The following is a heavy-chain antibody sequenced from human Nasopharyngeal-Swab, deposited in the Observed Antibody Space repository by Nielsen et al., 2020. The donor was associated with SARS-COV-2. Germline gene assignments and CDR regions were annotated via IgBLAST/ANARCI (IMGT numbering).Heavy chain of an antibody. CDR1: GFTFHDYT. CDR2: ISWDATSI. D-gene: IGHD3-10*01. J-gene: IGHJ4*02. CDR3: ARDRSVTSGGYFDY. Sequence: GASLQISWAVSGFTFHDYTMHWARQAPGKGLEWVSLISWDATSIYYADSVKGRFTISRDNSKNSLYLQMSSLSAEDTALYYCARDRSVTSGGYFDYWGQGTLVTVSS. V-gene: IGHV3-43*01.